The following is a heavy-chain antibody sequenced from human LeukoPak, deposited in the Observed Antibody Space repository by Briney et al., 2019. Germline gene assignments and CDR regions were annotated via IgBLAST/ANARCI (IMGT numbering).Heavy chain of an antibody. D-gene: IGHD4-11*01. J-gene: IGHJ6*03. Sequence: ASVKVSCKASGYTFTSYDINWVRQATGQGLEWMGWMNPNSGNTGYAQKFQGRVTITRNTSISTAYMELSSLRSEVTAVYYCARGPLPSSNYGYYYYYYMDVWGKGTTVTVSS. CDR2: MNPNSGNT. CDR1: GYTFTSYD. CDR3: ARGPLPSSNYGYYYYYYMDV. V-gene: IGHV1-8*03.